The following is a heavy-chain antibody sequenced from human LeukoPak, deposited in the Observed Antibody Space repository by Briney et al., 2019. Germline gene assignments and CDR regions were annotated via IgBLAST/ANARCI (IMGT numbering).Heavy chain of an antibody. CDR3: ARDGGSSWLSGYWFDP. CDR1: GASVSSSH. V-gene: IGHV4-59*02. J-gene: IGHJ5*02. Sequence: SETLSLTCVVSGASVSSSHWNWIRQLPGKGLEWIGYIYYSGSTNYNPSLKSRVTISVDTSKNQFSLKLSSVTAADTAVYYCARDGGSSWLSGYWFDPWGQGTLVTVSS. D-gene: IGHD6-13*01. CDR2: IYYSGST.